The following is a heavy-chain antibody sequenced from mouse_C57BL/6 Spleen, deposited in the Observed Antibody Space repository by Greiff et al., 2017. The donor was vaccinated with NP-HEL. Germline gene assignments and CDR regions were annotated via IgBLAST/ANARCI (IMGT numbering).Heavy chain of an antibody. V-gene: IGHV5-6*01. D-gene: IGHD1-1*01. CDR3: ARHGSYGSRNGYFDV. CDR2: ISSGGSYT. Sequence: EVQLVESGGDLVKPGGSLKLSCAASGFTFSSYGMSWVRQTPDKRLEWVATISSGGSYTYYPDSVKGRFTLSRDNAKNTPYLQMSRLKSEDTAVYYCARHGSYGSRNGYFDVWGTGTTVTVSS. CDR1: GFTFSSYG. J-gene: IGHJ1*03.